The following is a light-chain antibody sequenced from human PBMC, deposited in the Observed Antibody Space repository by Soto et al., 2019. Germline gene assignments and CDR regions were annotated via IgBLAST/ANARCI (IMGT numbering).Light chain of an antibody. Sequence: IQMTLSPSTLSASVGDSVTITCRVSQSISSRLAWYQQKPGKAPKLLIYDASSLESGVPSRFSGSGSGTEFTLTINSLQPDDFAAYYCQQYNSHCTFGQGTKVDIK. J-gene: IGKJ1*01. CDR2: DAS. CDR1: QSISSR. V-gene: IGKV1-5*01. CDR3: QQYNSHCT.